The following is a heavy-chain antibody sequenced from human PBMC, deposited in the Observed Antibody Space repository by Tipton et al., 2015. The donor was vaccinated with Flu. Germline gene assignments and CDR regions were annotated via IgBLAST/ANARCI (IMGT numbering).Heavy chain of an antibody. D-gene: IGHD3-3*01. CDR1: GFTFSSYD. CDR3: ARSVPPDILGLVITFFDSAMSV. V-gene: IGHV1-8*01. Sequence: QLVQSGAEVKKPGASVKVSCKASGFTFSSYDINWVRQAPGQGLEWMGWMSPNSGNTGHAQKFQGRVSMTSDTSISTAYMELSSLRSEDTAVFFCARSVPPDILGLVITFFDSAMSVWGQGTTVTVSS. J-gene: IGHJ6*02. CDR2: MSPNSGNT.